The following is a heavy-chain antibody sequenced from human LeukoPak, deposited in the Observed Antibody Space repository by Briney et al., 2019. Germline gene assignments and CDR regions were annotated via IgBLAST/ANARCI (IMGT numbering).Heavy chain of an antibody. D-gene: IGHD2-2*01. CDR2: IYYSGST. CDR1: GGSISSGGYY. CDR3: ARDPPSSRGAFDI. J-gene: IGHJ3*02. V-gene: IGHV4-31*03. Sequence: SQTLSLTCTVSGGSISSGGYYWSWIRQHPGKGLEWIGYIYYSGSTYYNPSLKSRVTISVDTSKNQFSLKLSSVTAADTAVYYCARDPPSSRGAFDIWGQGTMVTVSS.